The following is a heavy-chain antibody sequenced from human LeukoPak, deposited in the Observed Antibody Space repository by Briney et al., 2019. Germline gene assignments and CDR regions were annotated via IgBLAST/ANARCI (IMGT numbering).Heavy chain of an antibody. D-gene: IGHD1-1*01. Sequence: SETLSLTCTVSGGSISSYYWSWIRQPPGKGLEWIGYIYYSGSTNYNPFLKSRVTISVDTSKNQFSLKLSSVTAADTAVYYCARGLKLERRFIYYGMDVWGQGTTVTVSS. CDR2: IYYSGST. V-gene: IGHV4-59*01. J-gene: IGHJ6*02. CDR1: GGSISSYY. CDR3: ARGLKLERRFIYYGMDV.